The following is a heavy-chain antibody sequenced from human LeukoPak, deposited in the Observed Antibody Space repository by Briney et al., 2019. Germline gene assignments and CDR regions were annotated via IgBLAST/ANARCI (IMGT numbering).Heavy chain of an antibody. J-gene: IGHJ4*02. CDR3: AANNPVVPAAMPLGY. Sequence: SETLSLTCIVSGGSISSGDYYWSWIRQPPGKGLEWIVYIYYSGNTHYSPSLESRATISADTSKNQFSLKLTSVTAADTAVYYCAANNPVVPAAMPLGYWGQGTLVTVSS. CDR1: GGSISSGDYY. CDR2: IYYSGNT. D-gene: IGHD2-2*01. V-gene: IGHV4-30-4*08.